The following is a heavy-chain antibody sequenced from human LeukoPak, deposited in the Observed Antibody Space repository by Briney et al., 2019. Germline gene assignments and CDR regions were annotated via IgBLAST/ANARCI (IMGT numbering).Heavy chain of an antibody. D-gene: IGHD3-22*01. V-gene: IGHV1-69*05. CDR1: GGTFNNYA. CDR3: ARERSSGYNDAFDI. J-gene: IGHJ3*02. Sequence: GASVKVSCKASGGTFNNYALSWVRQAPGQGLEWMGGIIPIFGTAKYAQKFQGRVTMTRDMSTSTVYMELSSLRSEDTAVYYCARERSSGYNDAFDIWGQGTMVTVSS. CDR2: IIPIFGTA.